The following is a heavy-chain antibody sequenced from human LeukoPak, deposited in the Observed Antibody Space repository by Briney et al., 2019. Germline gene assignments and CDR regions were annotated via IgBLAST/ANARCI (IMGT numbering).Heavy chain of an antibody. Sequence: GGSLRLSCAASGFTFSSYAMSWVRQAPGQGLEWVSILSGSGGSTNYADSVKGRFTISRDNSKNTLYLQMNSLRAEDTAVYYCAKDRWSYYGSGIDYWGQGTLVTVSS. CDR3: AKDRWSYYGSGIDY. D-gene: IGHD3-10*01. CDR1: GFTFSSYA. V-gene: IGHV3-23*01. J-gene: IGHJ4*02. CDR2: LSGSGGST.